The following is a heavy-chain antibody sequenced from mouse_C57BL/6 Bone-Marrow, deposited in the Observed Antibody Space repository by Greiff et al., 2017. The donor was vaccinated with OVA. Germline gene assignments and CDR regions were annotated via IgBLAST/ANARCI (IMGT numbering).Heavy chain of an antibody. J-gene: IGHJ1*03. Sequence: EVQGVESGGGLVQPGGSLKLSCAASGFTFSDYYMYWVRQTPEKRLEWVAYISNGGGSTYYPDTVKGRFTISRDNAKTTLYLQRSRLKAEDTAMYYCARTENWYFDVWGTGTTVTVSS. CDR3: ARTENWYFDV. CDR1: GFTFSDYY. CDR2: ISNGGGST. V-gene: IGHV5-12*01.